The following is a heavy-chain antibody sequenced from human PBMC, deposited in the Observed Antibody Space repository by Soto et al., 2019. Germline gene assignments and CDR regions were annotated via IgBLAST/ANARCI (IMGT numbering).Heavy chain of an antibody. Sequence: GGSLRLSCAASGFTFSSYGMNWVRQTPGKGLEWVAVIWYDESNKYYADYVKGRFTISRDNSKNTLYLQMNSLRAEDTAVYYCARGAVCSGGSCYPWYFDHWGQGTLVTVSS. J-gene: IGHJ4*02. V-gene: IGHV3-33*01. CDR1: GFTFSSYG. D-gene: IGHD2-15*01. CDR3: ARGAVCSGGSCYPWYFDH. CDR2: IWYDESNK.